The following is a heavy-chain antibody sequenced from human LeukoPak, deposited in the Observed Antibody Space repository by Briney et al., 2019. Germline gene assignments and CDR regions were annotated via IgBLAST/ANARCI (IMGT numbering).Heavy chain of an antibody. J-gene: IGHJ3*02. V-gene: IGHV3-72*01. D-gene: IGHD3-22*01. CDR1: RFTFSVHY. CDR2: IRTRAKGYTT. Sequence: GGSLRLSCAASRFTFSVHYMDWVRQAPGKGLEWVGRIRTRAKGYTTQYAPSVRDRFSISRDDSTNSVYLQMNSLKTEDTAVYVYATVGDYYDTRGFSSDAFDIWGLGTMVTVAS. CDR3: ATVGDYYDTRGFSSDAFDI.